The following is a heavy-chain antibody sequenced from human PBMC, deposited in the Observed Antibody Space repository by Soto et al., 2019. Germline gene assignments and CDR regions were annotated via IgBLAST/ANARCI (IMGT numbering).Heavy chain of an antibody. CDR2: IYYSGST. CDR3: GRMDLGHHENSFDS. CDR1: GGSISSGGYY. Sequence: SETLSLTCTVSGGSISSGGYYWSWIRQHPGKGLEWIRYIYYSGSTYYNPSLKSRVTISVDTSKNQFSLKLSSVTAADTAVYYCGRMDLGHHENSFDSWGQGTMVTVSS. J-gene: IGHJ3*02. V-gene: IGHV4-31*03.